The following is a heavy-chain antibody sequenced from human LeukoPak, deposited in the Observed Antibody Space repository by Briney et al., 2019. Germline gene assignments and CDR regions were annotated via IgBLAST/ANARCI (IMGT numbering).Heavy chain of an antibody. J-gene: IGHJ4*02. D-gene: IGHD1-26*01. V-gene: IGHV1-69*06. CDR3: ARDPGIVGANNVLSFDY. CDR1: GGTFSSYA. Sequence: SVKVSCRAAGGTFSSYAISWVRQAPGQGLEWMGRIIPIFGTANYAQKFQGRVTITADKSTSTAYMELSSLRSEDTAVYYCARDPGIVGANNVLSFDYWGQGTRLSVSS. CDR2: IIPIFGTA.